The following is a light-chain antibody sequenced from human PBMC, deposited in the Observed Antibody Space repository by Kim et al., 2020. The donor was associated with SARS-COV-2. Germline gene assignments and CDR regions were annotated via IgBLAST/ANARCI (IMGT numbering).Light chain of an antibody. J-gene: IGLJ1*01. Sequence: GQSVTISCSGSSSNIGSNTVKWYKQLPGTAPKLLIHSNNQRPSGVPDRFSGSKSGTSASLAISGLQSEDEADYYCAAWDGSLDGYVFGTGTKVTVL. CDR2: SNN. CDR3: AAWDGSLDGYV. CDR1: SSNIGSNT. V-gene: IGLV1-44*01.